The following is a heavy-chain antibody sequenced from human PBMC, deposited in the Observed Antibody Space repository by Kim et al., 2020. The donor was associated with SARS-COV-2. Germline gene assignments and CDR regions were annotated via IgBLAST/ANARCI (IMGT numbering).Heavy chain of an antibody. CDR2: K. J-gene: IGHJ4*02. V-gene: IGHV3-33*01. D-gene: IGHD3-22*01. CDR3: ARDQAVNHFDY. Sequence: KYYADPVKGRFTISRDNSKSTLYLQMNSLRAEDTAVYYCARDQAVNHFDYWGQGTLVTVSS.